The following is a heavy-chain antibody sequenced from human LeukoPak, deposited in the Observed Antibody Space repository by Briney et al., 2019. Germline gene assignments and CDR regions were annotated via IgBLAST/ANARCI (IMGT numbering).Heavy chain of an antibody. CDR2: IYYSGST. Sequence: PSETLSLTCTVSGGSISSSSYYWGWIRQPPGKGLEWIGSIYYSGSTYYNPSLKSRVTISVDTSKNQFSLKLSSVTAADTAVYYCARFGTNYDSSGYPWGQGTLVTVSS. D-gene: IGHD3-22*01. V-gene: IGHV4-39*01. CDR3: ARFGTNYDSSGYP. CDR1: GGSISSSSYY. J-gene: IGHJ5*02.